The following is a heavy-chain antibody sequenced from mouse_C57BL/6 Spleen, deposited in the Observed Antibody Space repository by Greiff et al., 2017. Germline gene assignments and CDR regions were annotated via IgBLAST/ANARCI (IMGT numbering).Heavy chain of an antibody. D-gene: IGHD4-1*01. CDR1: GYSFTSGYY. CDR2: RRYDGSN. Sequence: VQLQEPGPGLVKPSQSLSLTCSVTGYSFTSGYYWYWIRQFPGNILEWMGYRRYDGSNNYNPSLKNRISITRDTSTNTFFLKLNSVTTEDTATYYCARWDWDDAMDYWGQGTSVTVSS. CDR3: ARWDWDDAMDY. J-gene: IGHJ4*01. V-gene: IGHV3-6*01.